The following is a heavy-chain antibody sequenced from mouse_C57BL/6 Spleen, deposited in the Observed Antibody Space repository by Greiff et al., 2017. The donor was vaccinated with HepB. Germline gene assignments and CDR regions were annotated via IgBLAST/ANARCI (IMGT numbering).Heavy chain of an antibody. V-gene: IGHV1-19*01. Sequence: EVQVVESGPVLVKPGASVKMSCKASGYTFTDYYMNWVKQSHGKSLEWIGVINPYNGGTSYNQKFKGKATLTVDKSSSTAYMELNSLTSEDSAVYYCARTGTYAMDYWGQGTSVTVSS. CDR3: ARTGTYAMDY. J-gene: IGHJ4*01. CDR1: GYTFTDYY. CDR2: INPYNGGT. D-gene: IGHD3-3*01.